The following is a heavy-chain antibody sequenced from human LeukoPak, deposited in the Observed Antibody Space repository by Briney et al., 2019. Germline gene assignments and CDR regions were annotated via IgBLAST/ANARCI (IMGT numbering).Heavy chain of an antibody. CDR2: INHSGST. Sequence: SETLSLTCAVYGGSFSGYYWSWIRQPPGKGLEWIGEINHSGSTNYNPSLKSRVTISVDTSKNQFSLKLSSVTAADTAVYYCARDYYGSGSYYNLRWFDPWGQGTLVTVSS. D-gene: IGHD3-10*01. V-gene: IGHV4-34*01. J-gene: IGHJ5*02. CDR3: ARDYYGSGSYYNLRWFDP. CDR1: GGSFSGYY.